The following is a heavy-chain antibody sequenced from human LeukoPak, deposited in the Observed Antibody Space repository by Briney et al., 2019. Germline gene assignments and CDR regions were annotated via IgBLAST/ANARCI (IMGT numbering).Heavy chain of an antibody. J-gene: IGHJ4*02. CDR2: INHSGST. Sequence: ETLSLTCAVSGGSFSGYYWSWIRQPPGKGLEWIGEINHSGSTNYNPSLKSRVTISVDTSKNQFSLKLSSVTAADTAVYYCARKLSDYGGPWGYWGQGTLVTVSS. CDR3: ARKLSDYGGPWGY. D-gene: IGHD4-23*01. CDR1: GGSFSGYY. V-gene: IGHV4-34*01.